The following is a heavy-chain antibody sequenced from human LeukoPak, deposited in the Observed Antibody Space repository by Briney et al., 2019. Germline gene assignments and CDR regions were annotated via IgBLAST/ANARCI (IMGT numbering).Heavy chain of an antibody. CDR1: GYSFSSYY. CDR2: INPSGGST. J-gene: IGHJ4*02. D-gene: IGHD3-22*01. CDR3: ASGSHVRVYDSNPYYGHY. V-gene: IGHV1-46*01. Sequence: ASVKVSCKASGYSFSSYYMIWVRQAPGQGLEWMGIINPSGGSTYYAQKFQGRVTMTRDMSTSTVYMELSSLRSEDTALYYCASGSHVRVYDSNPYYGHYWGQGTLVTVSS.